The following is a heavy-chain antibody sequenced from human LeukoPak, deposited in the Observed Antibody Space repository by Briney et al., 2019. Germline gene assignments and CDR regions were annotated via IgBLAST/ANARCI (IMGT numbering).Heavy chain of an antibody. CDR3: ARDGLGVRYSGYSHYMY. D-gene: IGHD5-12*01. Sequence: SETLSLTCTVSGDSISSGSISTTSFYWAWIRQPPGKGLEWIGGIYYSGSTYYNPSLKSRVTISVDTSKNQFSLKLTSVTAADTAVYYCARDGLGVRYSGYSHYMYWGQGTLVTVSS. CDR2: IYYSGST. J-gene: IGHJ4*02. V-gene: IGHV4-39*07. CDR1: GDSISSGSISTTSFY.